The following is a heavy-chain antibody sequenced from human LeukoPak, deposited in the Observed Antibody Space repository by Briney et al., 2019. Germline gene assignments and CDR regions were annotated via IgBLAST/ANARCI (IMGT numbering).Heavy chain of an antibody. V-gene: IGHV3-53*01. Sequence: PGGSLRLSCAASGFTVSSNYMSWVRQAPGKGLEWVSVIYSGGSTYYADSVKGRFTISRDNSKNTLYLQMNSLRAEDTAVYYCASCGYSYGYYFDYWGQGTLVTVSS. D-gene: IGHD5-18*01. J-gene: IGHJ4*02. CDR3: ASCGYSYGYYFDY. CDR1: GFTVSSNY. CDR2: IYSGGST.